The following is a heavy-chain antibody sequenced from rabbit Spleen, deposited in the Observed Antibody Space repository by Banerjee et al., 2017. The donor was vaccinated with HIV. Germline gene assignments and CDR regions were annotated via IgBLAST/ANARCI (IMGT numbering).Heavy chain of an antibody. Sequence: QEQLVESGGDLVKPEGSLTLTCTASGFSFSSTYYMCWVRQAPGKGLEWIGYIDPVFGSTYYASWVNGRFTISSHNAQNTLYLQLNSLTVADTATYFCVRDDYAADVGGSYHNDINLWGQGTLVTVS. CDR1: GFSFSSTYY. J-gene: IGHJ4*01. V-gene: IGHV1S45*01. CDR2: IDPVFGST. CDR3: VRDDYAADVGGSYHNDINL. D-gene: IGHD8-1*01.